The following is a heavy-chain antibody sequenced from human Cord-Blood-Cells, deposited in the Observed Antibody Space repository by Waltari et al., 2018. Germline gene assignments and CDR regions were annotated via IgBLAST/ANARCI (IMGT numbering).Heavy chain of an antibody. CDR3: ARDRGEGYCSSTSCYKHNWFDP. V-gene: IGHV4-31*01. CDR1: GGSISSGGYY. D-gene: IGHD2-2*02. Sequence: QVQLQESGPGLVKPSQTLSLTCTVSGGSISSGGYYWSWIRQHPGKGLAWIGYIYYSGSTYYNPSLKSLVTISVDTSKNQFSLKLSSVTAADTAVYYCARDRGEGYCSSTSCYKHNWFDPWGQGTLVTVSS. J-gene: IGHJ5*02. CDR2: IYYSGST.